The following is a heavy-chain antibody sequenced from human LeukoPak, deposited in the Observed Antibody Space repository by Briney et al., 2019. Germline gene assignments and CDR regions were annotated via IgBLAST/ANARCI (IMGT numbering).Heavy chain of an antibody. Sequence: SQTLSLTCTVSGGSISSGGYYWSWIRQPPGKGLEWIGYIYYSGSTNYNPSLKSRVTISVDTSKNQFSLKLSSVTAADTAVYYCASRSIAVAPYYFDYWGQGTLVTVSS. J-gene: IGHJ4*02. V-gene: IGHV4-61*08. CDR2: IYYSGST. D-gene: IGHD6-19*01. CDR1: GGSISSGGYY. CDR3: ASRSIAVAPYYFDY.